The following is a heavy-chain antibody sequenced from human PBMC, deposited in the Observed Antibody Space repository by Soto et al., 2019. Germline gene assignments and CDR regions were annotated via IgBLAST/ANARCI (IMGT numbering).Heavy chain of an antibody. D-gene: IGHD3-22*01. CDR2: INHSGST. CDR3: ARKMPTMIVVVIQNWFDP. Sequence: SETLSLTCAVYGGSFSGYYWSWIRQPPGEGLEWIGEINHSGSTNYNPSLKSRVTISVDTSKNQFSLKLSSVTAADTAVYYCARKMPTMIVVVIQNWFDPWGQGTLVTSPQ. V-gene: IGHV4-34*01. J-gene: IGHJ5*02. CDR1: GGSFSGYY.